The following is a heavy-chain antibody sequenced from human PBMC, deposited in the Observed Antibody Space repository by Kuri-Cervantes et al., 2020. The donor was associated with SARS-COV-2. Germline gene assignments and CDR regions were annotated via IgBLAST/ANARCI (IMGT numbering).Heavy chain of an antibody. D-gene: IGHD6-13*01. CDR2: ISSSSSTI. V-gene: IGHV3-48*02. CDR1: GFTFSSYS. J-gene: IGHJ4*02. Sequence: GGSLRLSCAASGFTFSSYSMNWVRQAPGKGLEWVSYISSSSSTIYYTDSVKGRFTISRDNAKNSLYLQMNGLRDEDTAVYYCARAISSWFDYWGQGTLVTVSS. CDR3: ARAISSWFDY.